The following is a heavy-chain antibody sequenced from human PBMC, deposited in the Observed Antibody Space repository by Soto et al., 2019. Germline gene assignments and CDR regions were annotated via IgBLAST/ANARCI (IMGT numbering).Heavy chain of an antibody. Sequence: QITLRESGPTLVKPTQTLTLTCTFSGFSLSTSGVAVGWIRQPPGKALEWLGIMYWDDDKRYIPSLKSRLTXTXXTPKTQVVLTMTNMDPGDTDKYSCAHGRREVYFDYWCQGTLVPVSS. CDR3: AHGRREVYFDY. D-gene: IGHD1-26*01. CDR2: MYWDDDK. CDR1: GFSLSTSGVA. V-gene: IGHV2-5*02. J-gene: IGHJ4*02.